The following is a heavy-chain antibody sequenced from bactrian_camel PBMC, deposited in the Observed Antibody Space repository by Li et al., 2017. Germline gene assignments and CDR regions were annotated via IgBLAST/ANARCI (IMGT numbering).Heavy chain of an antibody. J-gene: IGHJ4*01. V-gene: IGHV3-1*01. Sequence: DVQLVESGGGSVQIGGSLTLACAASGFTFGRYTLAWIRQASGKGLEWVSGINWSGDTTRQAASVKGRFTISRNNRKNTAYLQMADVRSEDTALYICASRGDRYGEYLHWAREPRSPSP. CDR2: INWSGDTT. CDR1: GFTFGRYT. D-gene: IGHD5*01.